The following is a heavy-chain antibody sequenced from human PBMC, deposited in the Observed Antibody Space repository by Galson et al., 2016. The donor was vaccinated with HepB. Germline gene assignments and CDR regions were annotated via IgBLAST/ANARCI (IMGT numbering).Heavy chain of an antibody. V-gene: IGHV3-73*01. Sequence: LRLSCAASGFTFSVSAMHWVRQASGKGLDWVGRIRSKTNNYATSYAASVNGRFTISRDDSKNTAYLQMNSLKTDDTAVYFCTRLTAEDWGQGTLVTVSS. CDR2: IRSKTNNYAT. J-gene: IGHJ4*02. CDR1: GFTFSVSA. CDR3: TRLTAED.